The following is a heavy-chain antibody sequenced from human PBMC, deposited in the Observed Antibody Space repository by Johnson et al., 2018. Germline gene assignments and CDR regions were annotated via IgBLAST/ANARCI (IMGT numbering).Heavy chain of an antibody. J-gene: IGHJ6*02. CDR3: AKDLERFGEYAYFAMDV. CDR1: EVTFSSYG. D-gene: IGHD3-10*01. V-gene: IGHV3-30*18. Sequence: QVQLQESGGGVVRPGTSLRLSCASSEVTFSSYGMHWVRQAPGKGLEWVAVISYHGNNKYYADSVKGRFTISRDDSKNTLYLHMNSLRTDDTAVYYCAKDLERFGEYAYFAMDVGGHGTTVTVSS. CDR2: ISYHGNNK.